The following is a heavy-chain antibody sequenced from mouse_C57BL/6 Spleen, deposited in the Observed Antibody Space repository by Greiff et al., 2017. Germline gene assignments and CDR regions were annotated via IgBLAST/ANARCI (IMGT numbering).Heavy chain of an antibody. J-gene: IGHJ3*01. CDR1: GYNFTDYY. Sequence: EVQLQQSGAELVRPGASVKLSCTASGYNFTDYYMHWVKQRPGQGLEWIGRIDPADGDTEYAPKFQGKATMTADTSSNTASLQLSSLTSWDSAVGYCTSAIGGFDYWGQGTMVTVSA. CDR2: IDPADGDT. V-gene: IGHV14-1*01. CDR3: TSAIGGFDY.